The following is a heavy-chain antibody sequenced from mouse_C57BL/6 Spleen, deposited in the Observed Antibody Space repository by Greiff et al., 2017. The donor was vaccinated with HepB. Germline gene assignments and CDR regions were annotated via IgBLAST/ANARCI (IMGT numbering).Heavy chain of an antibody. CDR1: GFTFSSYA. D-gene: IGHD2-3*01. CDR3: ARDPPYDGHFDY. CDR2: ISDGGSYT. J-gene: IGHJ2*01. V-gene: IGHV5-4*01. Sequence: EVKLVESGGGLVKPGGSLKLSCAASGFTFSSYAMSWVRQTPEKRLEWVATISDGGSYTYYPDNVKGRFTISRDNAKNNLYLQMSHLKSEDTAMYYCARDPPYDGHFDYWGQGTTLTVSS.